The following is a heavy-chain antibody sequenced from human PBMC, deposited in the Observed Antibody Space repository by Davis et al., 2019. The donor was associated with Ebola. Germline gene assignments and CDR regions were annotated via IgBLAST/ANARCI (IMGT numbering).Heavy chain of an antibody. J-gene: IGHJ4*02. V-gene: IGHV1-46*01. CDR2: INPGAGGT. CDR3: AREVIGHDY. D-gene: IGHD2-21*01. Sequence: ASVKVSCKTSGYTFSDFYIHWVRQAPGQGLEWLGMINPGAGGTTYAQKFQGRLTVTRDTSTTTVYMQLESLRSEDTAIYYCAREVIGHDYWGQGALVTVSS. CDR1: GYTFSDFY.